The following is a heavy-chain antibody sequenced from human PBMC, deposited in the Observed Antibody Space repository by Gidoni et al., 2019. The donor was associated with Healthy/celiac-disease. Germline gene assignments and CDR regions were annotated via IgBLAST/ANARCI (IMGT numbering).Heavy chain of an antibody. V-gene: IGHV3-23*01. CDR1: GFTFSSYA. Sequence: EVQLLESGGGLVQPGGSLRLSCAASGFTFSSYAMSWVRQAPGKGLEWVSAISGSGGSTYYADSVKGRFTISRDNSKNTLYLQMNSLRAEDTAVYYCAKGYTYYYDSSGYYPSYWGQGTLVTVSS. CDR3: AKGYTYYYDSSGYYPSY. D-gene: IGHD3-22*01. J-gene: IGHJ4*02. CDR2: ISGSGGST.